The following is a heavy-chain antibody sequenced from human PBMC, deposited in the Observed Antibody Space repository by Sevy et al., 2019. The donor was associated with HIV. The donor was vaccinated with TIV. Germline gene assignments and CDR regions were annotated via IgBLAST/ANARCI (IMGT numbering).Heavy chain of an antibody. Sequence: GGSLRLSCAASGFTFSSYGMHWVRQAPGKGLEWVAVISYDGSNKYYADSVKGRFTISRDNSKNTLYLQMNSLRAEDTAVYYCAKDLSMQLWSNSYFDYWGQGTPVTVSS. CDR1: GFTFSSYG. J-gene: IGHJ4*02. CDR3: AKDLSMQLWSNSYFDY. V-gene: IGHV3-30*18. CDR2: ISYDGSNK. D-gene: IGHD5-18*01.